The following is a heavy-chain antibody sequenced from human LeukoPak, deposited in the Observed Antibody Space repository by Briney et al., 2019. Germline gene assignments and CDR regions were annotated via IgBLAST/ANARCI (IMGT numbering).Heavy chain of an antibody. Sequence: ASVKVSCKASGYTFTSYDINWVRQATGQGPEWMGWMNPNSGNTGCAQKFQGRVTMTRNTSISTAYMELSNVRSEDTAMYYCAINLPANRRFQHWGQGTLVTVSS. CDR1: GYTFTSYD. CDR3: AINLPANRRFQH. J-gene: IGHJ1*01. V-gene: IGHV1-8*01. CDR2: MNPNSGNT. D-gene: IGHD1-14*01.